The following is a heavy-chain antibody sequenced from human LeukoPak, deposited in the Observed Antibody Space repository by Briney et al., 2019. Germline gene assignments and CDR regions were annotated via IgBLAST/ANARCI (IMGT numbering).Heavy chain of an antibody. J-gene: IGHJ4*02. CDR3: AKSANARPTTLDY. CDR1: GFTFNNHA. Sequence: PGGSLRLSCTVSGFTFNNHAMSWVRQAPGKGLEWVSGISGSGDKTYYADSMKGRFTISRDNSKNTLYLQMNSLRAEDTAVYYCAKSANARPTTLDYWGQRTLVTVSS. D-gene: IGHD1-1*01. CDR2: ISGSGDKT. V-gene: IGHV3-23*01.